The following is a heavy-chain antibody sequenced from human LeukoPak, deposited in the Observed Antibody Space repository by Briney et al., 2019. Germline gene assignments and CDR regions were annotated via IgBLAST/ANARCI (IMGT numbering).Heavy chain of an antibody. D-gene: IGHD3-16*01. CDR1: GGSISGSNW. CDR3: ARDGGNGENWFDP. Sequence: PSETLSLTCAVSGGSISGSNWWSWVRQPPGKGLEWIGEIYHSGRTIYNPSLKSRVTISIDTSKNQFSLKLTSVTAADTAVYYCARDGGNGENWFDPWGQGTLVTVSS. CDR2: IYHSGRT. V-gene: IGHV4-4*02. J-gene: IGHJ5*02.